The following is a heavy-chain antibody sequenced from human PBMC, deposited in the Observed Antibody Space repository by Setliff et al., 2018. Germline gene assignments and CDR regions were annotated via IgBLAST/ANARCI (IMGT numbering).Heavy chain of an antibody. V-gene: IGHV3-74*03. D-gene: IGHD7-27*01. J-gene: IGHJ4*02. CDR3: VRDLHWGFGY. Sequence: GGSLRLSCAASGFTFSTYAMNWVRQAPGQGLVWVARISTDGSSITYADSVKGRFTISRDNAKNSLFLQMNSLRAEDTAVYYCVRDLHWGFGYWGLGTLVTVSS. CDR1: GFTFSTYA. CDR2: ISTDGSSI.